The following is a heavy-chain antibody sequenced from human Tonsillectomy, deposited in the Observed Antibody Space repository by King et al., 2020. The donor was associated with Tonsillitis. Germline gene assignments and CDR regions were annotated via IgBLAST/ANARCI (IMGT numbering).Heavy chain of an antibody. D-gene: IGHD2-15*01. Sequence: VQLVESGGGLVQPGGSLRLSCAASGFTFSSYEMNWVRQAPGKGLEWVSYISSSGSTLYYADSVKVRFTIARDNAKNSLYLQVTSLRAEDTAVYYCASHGDCSGGSCYHSVDYWGQGTLVTVSS. V-gene: IGHV3-48*03. CDR2: ISSSGSTL. CDR1: GFTFSSYE. J-gene: IGHJ4*02. CDR3: ASHGDCSGGSCYHSVDY.